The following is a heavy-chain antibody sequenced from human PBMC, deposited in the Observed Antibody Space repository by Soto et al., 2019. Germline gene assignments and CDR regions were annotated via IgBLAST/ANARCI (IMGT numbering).Heavy chain of an antibody. D-gene: IGHD6-25*01. V-gene: IGHV6-1*01. CDR3: PNLVGNGWFDY. Sequence: SQTLSLTCAISGDSVSNIDAVWNWIRQSPSRGLEWLGRTYYRSRWHNEYALSVKSRMTINPDTSRNQFSLQLSSVTPEDTAVYCGPNLVGNGWFDYWGQGTLVTVSS. CDR2: TYYRSRWHN. CDR1: GDSVSNIDAV. J-gene: IGHJ4*02.